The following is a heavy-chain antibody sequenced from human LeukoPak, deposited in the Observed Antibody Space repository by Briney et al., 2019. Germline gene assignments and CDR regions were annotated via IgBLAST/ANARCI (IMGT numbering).Heavy chain of an antibody. V-gene: IGHV3-53*01. J-gene: IGHJ4*02. CDR2: IYSGSST. CDR1: GFTVSSNY. D-gene: IGHD2-2*01. Sequence: TGGSLRLSGAASGFTVSSNYMSWVRQAPGKGLEWVSVIYSGSSTYYADSVKGRFTISRDNSKNILYLEMNSLRVEDTAIYYCAKDRSSSTSCSNYWGRGTLVTVSS. CDR3: AKDRSSSTSCSNY.